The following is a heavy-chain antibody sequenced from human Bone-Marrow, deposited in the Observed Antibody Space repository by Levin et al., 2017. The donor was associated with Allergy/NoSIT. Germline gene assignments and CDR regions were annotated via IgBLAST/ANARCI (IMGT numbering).Heavy chain of an antibody. Sequence: GGSLRLSCVASEFTFSSYSMHWVRQAPGKGLEWVSAISPTSTSIIYPDSVRGRFTVSRDNARNSLYLQMDSLRAEDTAVYYCARASPSTIAARYGMDVWGQGTTVTVSS. CDR1: EFTFSSYS. J-gene: IGHJ6*02. CDR2: ISPTSTSI. D-gene: IGHD6-6*01. V-gene: IGHV3-21*01. CDR3: ARASPSTIAARYGMDV.